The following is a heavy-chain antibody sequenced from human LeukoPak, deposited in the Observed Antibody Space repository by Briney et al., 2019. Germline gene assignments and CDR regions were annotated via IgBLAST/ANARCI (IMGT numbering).Heavy chain of an antibody. CDR2: IYPGDSDP. Sequence: GESLKISCKGSGYTFTTYWIGWVRQMPGKGLEWVGIIYPGDSDPRYSPSFQGQVTISADKSISTAYLQWSSLKASDSAMYYCARHGLGSSWFGFDYWGQGTQVTVSS. D-gene: IGHD6-13*01. V-gene: IGHV5-51*01. CDR3: ARHGLGSSWFGFDY. J-gene: IGHJ4*02. CDR1: GYTFTTYW.